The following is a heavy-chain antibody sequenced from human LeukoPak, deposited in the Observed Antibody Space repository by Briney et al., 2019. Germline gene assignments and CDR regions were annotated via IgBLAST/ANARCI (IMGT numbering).Heavy chain of an antibody. D-gene: IGHD3-22*01. V-gene: IGHV3-7*01. CDR2: IKQDGSAK. J-gene: IGHJ5*02. Sequence: PGGSLRLSCVASGFTFSSYWMSWVRQAPGKGLEWVANIKQDGSAKYYVDSVKGRFTISRDNAKNSLYLHMNSLRADDTAVYYCAQESVDSTGYYYVPNWFDPWGQGTLVTVSS. CDR1: GFTFSSYW. CDR3: AQESVDSTGYYYVPNWFDP.